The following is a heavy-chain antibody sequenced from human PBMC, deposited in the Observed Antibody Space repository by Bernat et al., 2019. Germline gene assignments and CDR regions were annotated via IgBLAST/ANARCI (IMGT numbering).Heavy chain of an antibody. Sequence: EVQLLESGGGLVQPGGSLRLSCAASGFTFSTYAISWLRQAPGQGLEWVSAISGSGGSTYYADSVKGRFTISRDNSKNTLYLQMNSLRAEDTAVYYCAKVNSGWQIDAFDIWGQGTMVTVSS. J-gene: IGHJ3*02. CDR3: AKVNSGWQIDAFDI. CDR2: ISGSGGST. CDR1: GFTFSTYA. D-gene: IGHD5-12*01. V-gene: IGHV3-23*01.